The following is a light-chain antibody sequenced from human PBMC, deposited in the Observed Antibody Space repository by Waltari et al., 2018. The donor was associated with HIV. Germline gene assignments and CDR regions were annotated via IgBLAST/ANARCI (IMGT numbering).Light chain of an antibody. J-gene: IGLJ3*02. V-gene: IGLV2-14*01. CDR2: GLT. CDR3: SSFAGTGTPM. CDR1: SHQIAFYNF. Sequence: QSPLSQPASVSGSPGQSITIPCSGVSHQIAFYNFVSWYPLRPGKAPQLIIVGLTRRPSGMSSRFSGSTSGGTASLTISDLQIEDEADYFCSSFAGTGTPMFGGGTKLTVL.